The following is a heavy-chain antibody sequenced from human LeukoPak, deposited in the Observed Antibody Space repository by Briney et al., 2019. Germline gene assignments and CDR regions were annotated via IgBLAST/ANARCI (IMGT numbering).Heavy chain of an antibody. V-gene: IGHV4-4*07. D-gene: IGHD3-3*01. J-gene: IGHJ3*02. CDR3: ARDRRYYDFWSGPWALDI. Sequence: PSETLSLTCTVSGGSISSYYWSWIRQPAGKGLEWIGRIYTSGSTNYNPSLKSRVTMSVDTSKNQFSLKLSSVTAADTAVYYCARDRRYYDFWSGPWALDIWGQGTMVTVSS. CDR2: IYTSGST. CDR1: GGSISSYY.